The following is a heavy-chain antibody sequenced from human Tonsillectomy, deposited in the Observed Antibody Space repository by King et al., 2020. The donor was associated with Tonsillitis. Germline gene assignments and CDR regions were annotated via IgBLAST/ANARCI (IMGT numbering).Heavy chain of an antibody. CDR3: ARPLPIFGTADY. V-gene: IGHV5-51*01. D-gene: IGHD3-3*01. J-gene: IGHJ4*02. Sequence: VQLVQSGAEVKKPGESLKISCSGSGYSFNNYWIAWVRQMPGKGLERMGIIYPGDSDTTYSPSFQGQVIISADKSISTAYLQLSRLKASDTAMYYCARPLPIFGTADYWGQGTVVTVSS. CDR1: GYSFNNYW. CDR2: IYPGDSDT.